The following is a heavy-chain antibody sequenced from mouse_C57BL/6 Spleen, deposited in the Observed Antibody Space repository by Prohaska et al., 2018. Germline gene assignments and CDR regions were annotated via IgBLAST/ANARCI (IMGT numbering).Heavy chain of an antibody. J-gene: IGHJ2*01. V-gene: IGHV1-22*01. Sequence: HGKSLEWIGYINPNNGGTSYNQKFKGKATLTVNKSSSTAYMELRSLTSEDSAVYYCARERYYYGSTDYWGQGTTLTVSS. CDR3: ARERYYYGSTDY. D-gene: IGHD1-1*01. CDR2: INPNNGGT.